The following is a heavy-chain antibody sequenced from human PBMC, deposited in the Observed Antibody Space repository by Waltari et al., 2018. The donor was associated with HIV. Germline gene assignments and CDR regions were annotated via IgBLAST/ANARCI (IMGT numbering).Heavy chain of an antibody. Sequence: QVQLQQWGAGLLKPSETLSLTCAVYGESFSGYFWTWIRQPPGKGLEWIGEINHSGSSNYNPSLKSRVTISVDTSKNQFSLKLRSMTAADTAMYYCARANVAAADTPGLAYWGQGTLVTVSS. V-gene: IGHV4-34*01. J-gene: IGHJ4*02. D-gene: IGHD6-13*01. CDR1: GESFSGYF. CDR2: INHSGSS. CDR3: ARANVAAADTPGLAY.